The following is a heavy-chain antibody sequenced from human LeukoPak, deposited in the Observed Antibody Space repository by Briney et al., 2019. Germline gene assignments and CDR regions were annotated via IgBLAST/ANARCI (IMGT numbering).Heavy chain of an antibody. D-gene: IGHD3-3*01. V-gene: IGHV3-66*01. CDR3: AKDLNTLTYYDFWSGYDY. Sequence: GGSLRLSCAASGFTVSSNYMSWVRQAPGKGLEWVSVIYSGGSTYYADSVKGRFTISRDNSKNTLYLQMNSLRAEDTAVYYCAKDLNTLTYYDFWSGYDYWGQGTLVTVSS. CDR1: GFTVSSNY. CDR2: IYSGGST. J-gene: IGHJ4*02.